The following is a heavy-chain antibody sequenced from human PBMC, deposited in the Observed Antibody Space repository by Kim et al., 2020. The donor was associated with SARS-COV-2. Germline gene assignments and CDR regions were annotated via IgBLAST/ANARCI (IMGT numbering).Heavy chain of an antibody. V-gene: IGHV4-59*01. D-gene: IGHD6-13*01. CDR2: IYYSGST. CDR3: ARATKRGSSSWYGYYYYGMDV. CDR1: GGSISSYY. J-gene: IGHJ6*02. Sequence: SETLSLTCTVSGGSISSYYWSWIRQPPGKGLEWIGYIYYSGSTNYNPSLKSRVTISVDTSKNQFSLKLSSVTAADTAVYYCARATKRGSSSWYGYYYYGMDVCGQGTTVTVSS.